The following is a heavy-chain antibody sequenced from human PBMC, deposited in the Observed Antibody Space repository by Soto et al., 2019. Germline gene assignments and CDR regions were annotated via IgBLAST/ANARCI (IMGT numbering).Heavy chain of an antibody. CDR1: GFTFSSYW. CDR2: INSDGSST. Sequence: QTGGSLRLSCAASGFTFSSYWMHWVRQAPGKGLVWVSRINSDGSSTSYADSVKGRFTISRDNAKNTLYLQKNSLRAEDTAVYYCARDVFLVARDWIAADSSGFNWFDYLGQGTMFTVSS. J-gene: IGHJ5*01. D-gene: IGHD6-13*01. CDR3: ARDVFLVARDWIAADSSGFNWFDY. V-gene: IGHV3-74*01.